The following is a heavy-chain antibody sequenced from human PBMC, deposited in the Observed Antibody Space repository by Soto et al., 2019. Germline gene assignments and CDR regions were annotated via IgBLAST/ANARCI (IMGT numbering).Heavy chain of an antibody. D-gene: IGHD6-19*01. Sequence: HPGGSLRLSCAASGFSFSNYVVSWVRQAPGKGLEWVSSIGGTGSKTYYADSMKGRFTISRDNPKKTLYLQTNSLRAEDTAVYYCAKRDTSGWYYFDSWGQGTQVTVSS. V-gene: IGHV3-23*01. CDR3: AKRDTSGWYYFDS. CDR2: IGGTGSKT. CDR1: GFSFSNYV. J-gene: IGHJ4*02.